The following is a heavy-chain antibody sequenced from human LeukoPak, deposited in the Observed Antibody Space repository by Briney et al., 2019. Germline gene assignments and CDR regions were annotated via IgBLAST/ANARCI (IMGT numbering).Heavy chain of an antibody. CDR1: GYTFTSYG. Sequence: PTVKVSCKVSGYTFTSYGISWVRHAPGQGLEGVGWISAYNGNTNYAQKLQGRVTMTTDTSTSRAYMALRRLRSDDTAVYYCVREEDSSSCYGGAYYFDPWGQGTLVTVSS. CDR3: VREEDSSSCYGGAYYFDP. D-gene: IGHD6-13*01. J-gene: IGHJ4*02. CDR2: ISAYNGNT. V-gene: IGHV1-18*01.